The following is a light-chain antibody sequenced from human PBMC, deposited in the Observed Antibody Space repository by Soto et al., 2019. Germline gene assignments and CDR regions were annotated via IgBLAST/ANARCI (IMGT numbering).Light chain of an antibody. V-gene: IGKV1-39*01. Sequence: DIQMTQSPSSLSASVGDRVTITCRASQSISFYLNWYQKKPGNAPKVLIYAASNLQTGVPSRFSGSGSGTDFTLTINSLQPEDFATYSCQQSYSTPITFGQGTRLEIK. CDR3: QQSYSTPIT. CDR2: AAS. CDR1: QSISFY. J-gene: IGKJ5*01.